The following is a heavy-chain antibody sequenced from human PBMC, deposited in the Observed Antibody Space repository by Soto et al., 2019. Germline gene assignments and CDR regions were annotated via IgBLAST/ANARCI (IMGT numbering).Heavy chain of an antibody. V-gene: IGHV3-48*01. Sequence: EVQLVESGGSLVQPGGSLRLSSAASGFTFSSSSMNWVRQAPGKGLEWVSYISSSSIAIYYADSVKGRFTISRDNAKNSLYLQMNSLRAEDTAVYYCARLRGSSNWETPSWGQGTLVTVSS. CDR3: ARLRGSSNWETPS. D-gene: IGHD6-13*01. J-gene: IGHJ4*02. CDR1: GFTFSSSS. CDR2: ISSSSIAI.